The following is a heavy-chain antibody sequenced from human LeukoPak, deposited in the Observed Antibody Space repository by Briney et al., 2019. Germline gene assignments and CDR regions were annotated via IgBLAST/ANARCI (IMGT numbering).Heavy chain of an antibody. CDR1: GYTLTELS. CDR2: FDPEDGET. V-gene: IGHV1-24*01. D-gene: IGHD6-6*01. J-gene: IGHJ6*03. CDR3: ARGPQLLYYMDV. Sequence: ASVKDSCKVSGYTLTELSMHWARQAPGKGLEWMGGFDPEDGETIYAQKFQGRVTMTEDTSTDTAYMELSSLRSEDTAVYYCARGPQLLYYMDVWGKGTTATVSS.